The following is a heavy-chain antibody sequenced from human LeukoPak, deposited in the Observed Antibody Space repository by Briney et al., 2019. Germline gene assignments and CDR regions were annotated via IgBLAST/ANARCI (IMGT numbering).Heavy chain of an antibody. CDR2: ISFDGSDA. CDR3: AVSNWMDP. CDR1: GFTFSGFW. J-gene: IGHJ5*02. V-gene: IGHV3-74*01. Sequence: GGSLRLSRAASGFTFSGFWMHWVRQAPGKGLVWVSCISFDGSDATYADSVKGRFTISRDNAKNTLHLQMDSLTVEDTAVYHCAVSNWMDPWGQGTLVTVSS.